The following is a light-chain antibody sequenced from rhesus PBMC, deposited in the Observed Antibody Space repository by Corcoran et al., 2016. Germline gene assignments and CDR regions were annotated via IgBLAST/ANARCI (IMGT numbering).Light chain of an antibody. CDR3: QHGFGTPLT. CDR1: EHVNNF. J-gene: IGKJ4*01. CDR2: KAS. Sequence: DIQMTQSLSSLSASVGDRVTITCRASEHVNNFLNWYQQKQGKAPKLLIYKASTLQSGVPSRFSGSGSRTVYTFTIGSLQPEAVATYYCQHGFGTPLTFCGGTKVEVK. V-gene: IGKV1-74*01.